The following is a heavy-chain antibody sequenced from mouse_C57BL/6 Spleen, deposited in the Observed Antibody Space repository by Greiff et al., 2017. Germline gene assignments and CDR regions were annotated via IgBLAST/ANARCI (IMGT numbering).Heavy chain of an antibody. CDR1: GFTFSSYA. CDR3: ARPGDEYFDV. V-gene: IGHV5-4*01. J-gene: IGHJ1*03. Sequence: EVQVVESGGGLVKPGGSLKLSCAASGFTFSSYAMSWVRQTPEKRLEWVATISDGGSYTYYPDNVKGRFTISRDNAKNNLYLQMSHLKSEDTAMYYCARPGDEYFDVWGTGTTVTVSS. D-gene: IGHD3-3*01. CDR2: ISDGGSYT.